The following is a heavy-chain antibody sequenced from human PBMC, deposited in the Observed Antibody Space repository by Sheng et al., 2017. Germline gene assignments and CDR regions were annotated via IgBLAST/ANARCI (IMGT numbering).Heavy chain of an antibody. CDR1: GFSFSTYG. V-gene: IGHV3-23*04. CDR2: ISGSGDNT. Sequence: EVQLVESGGGLVQPGGTLRLSCAASGFSFSTYGMSWVRQAPGKGLEWVSAISGSGDNTYYADSVKGRFTISRDNSKNTLYLQMNSLRAGDTALYYCAKHLIAATSPNWFDPWGQGTLVTVSS. CDR3: AKHLIAATSPNWFDP. D-gene: IGHD6-13*01. J-gene: IGHJ5*02.